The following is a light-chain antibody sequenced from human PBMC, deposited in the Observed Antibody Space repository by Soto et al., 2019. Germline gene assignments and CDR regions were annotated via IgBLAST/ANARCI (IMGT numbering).Light chain of an antibody. CDR1: QSVGSY. Sequence: EILLTQSPSTLSLSPGERATLSCRASQSVGSYLAWYQHKPGQAPRLLIYDASNSATGIPARFSGSGSGTDFTLTISSLEHEDFAVYYCQQRSNWQSTTFGQGTRLEIK. V-gene: IGKV3-11*01. CDR2: DAS. CDR3: QQRSNWQSTT. J-gene: IGKJ5*01.